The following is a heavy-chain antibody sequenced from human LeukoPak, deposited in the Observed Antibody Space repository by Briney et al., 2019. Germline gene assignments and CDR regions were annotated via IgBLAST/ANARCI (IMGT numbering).Heavy chain of an antibody. J-gene: IGHJ4*02. CDR2: IYSDGST. V-gene: IGHV3-66*01. D-gene: IGHD3-3*01. CDR1: GFTVSSNY. CDR3: ARNSGVGWH. Sequence: GGSLRLSCVASGFTVSSNYMTWVRQAPGKGLEWVSVIYSDGSTYYADSVKGRFTISRDNSKNTLYLQMNSLRAEDTAVYYCARNSGVGWHWGQGTLVTVSS.